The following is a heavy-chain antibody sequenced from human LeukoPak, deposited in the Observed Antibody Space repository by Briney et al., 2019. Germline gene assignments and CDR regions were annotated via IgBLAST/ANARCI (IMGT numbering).Heavy chain of an antibody. CDR1: GDSFSSHY. D-gene: IGHD4-17*01. J-gene: IGHJ3*02. CDR3: ARDLVTVTKGFDI. CDR2: ISHIGRT. Sequence: SETLSLTCAVSGDSFSSHYWTWIRQPPGTGLEWIGYISHIGRTNYNPSLKSRVTISIDTSKNQFSLKLRSVTAADTAVYYCARDLVTVTKGFDIWGQGTMVSVSS. V-gene: IGHV4-59*11.